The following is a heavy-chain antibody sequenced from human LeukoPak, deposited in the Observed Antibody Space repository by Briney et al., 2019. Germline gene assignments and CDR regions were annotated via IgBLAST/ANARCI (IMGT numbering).Heavy chain of an antibody. J-gene: IGHJ4*02. V-gene: IGHV1-2*06. CDR3: TREGPGSDWATFDS. Sequence: ASVNVSCKASGYTFTAYYMHWVRQAPGQGLEWMGRINPSNGGTNYAQKFQGRVTTTRDTSISTVYMELSRLTSDDTAVYYCTREGPGSDWATFDSWGQGALVTVSS. D-gene: IGHD6-19*01. CDR1: GYTFTAYY. CDR2: INPSNGGT.